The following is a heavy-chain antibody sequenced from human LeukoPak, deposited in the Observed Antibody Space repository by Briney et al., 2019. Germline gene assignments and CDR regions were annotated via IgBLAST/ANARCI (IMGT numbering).Heavy chain of an antibody. CDR1: GGSISDGDYC. D-gene: IGHD1-1*01. J-gene: IGHJ4*02. Sequence: SQTLSLTCTVSGGSISDGDYCWTWIRQPAGKGLEWIGRIYSSGGTNYSPSLKSRLTISVDTSKNQFSLRLSSVTVADTAVYYCARVQYNWNYDYWGQGTLVTVSS. CDR3: ARVQYNWNYDY. V-gene: IGHV4-61*02. CDR2: IYSSGGT.